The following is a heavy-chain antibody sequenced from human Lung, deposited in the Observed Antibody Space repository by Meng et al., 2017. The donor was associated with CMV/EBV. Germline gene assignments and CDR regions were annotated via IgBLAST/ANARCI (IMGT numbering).Heavy chain of an antibody. CDR2: ISGSXGYT. Sequence: CAASGFSFSDYSMIWVRQAPGKGLEWVSSISGSXGYTYYADSVKGRFTISRDNANDSLYLQLSSLRAEDAAIYYCARDWQWGLPVYWGQGTLVTVSS. V-gene: IGHV3-21*01. J-gene: IGHJ4*01. D-gene: IGHD2-21*02. CDR3: ARDWQWGLPVY. CDR1: GFSFSDYS.